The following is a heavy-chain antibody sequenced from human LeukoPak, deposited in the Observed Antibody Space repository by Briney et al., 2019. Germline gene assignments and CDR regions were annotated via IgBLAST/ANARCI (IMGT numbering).Heavy chain of an antibody. CDR3: ARDGAVAGVGGFDY. J-gene: IGHJ4*02. D-gene: IGHD6-19*01. CDR2: IWYDGSNK. CDR1: GFTFSSYG. V-gene: IGHV3-33*01. Sequence: PGGSLRLSCAASGFTFSSYGMHWVRQAPGKGLEWVAVIWYDGSNKYYADSVKGRFTISRDNSKNTLYLQMNSLRAEDTAVYYCARDGAVAGVGGFDYWGPGTLVTVSS.